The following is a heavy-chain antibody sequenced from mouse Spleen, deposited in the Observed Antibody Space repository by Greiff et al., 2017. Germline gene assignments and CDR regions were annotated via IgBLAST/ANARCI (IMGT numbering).Heavy chain of an antibody. Sequence: DVKLVESGGGLVKPGGSLKLSCAASGFTFSSYAMSWVRQTPEKRLEWVATISSGGSYTYYPDSVKGRFTISRDNAKNTLYLQMSSLRSEDTAMYYCARHNYYGSSYWYFDVWGAGTTVTVSS. CDR2: ISSGGSYT. V-gene: IGHV5-9-3*01. D-gene: IGHD1-1*01. J-gene: IGHJ1*01. CDR3: ARHNYYGSSYWYFDV. CDR1: GFTFSSYA.